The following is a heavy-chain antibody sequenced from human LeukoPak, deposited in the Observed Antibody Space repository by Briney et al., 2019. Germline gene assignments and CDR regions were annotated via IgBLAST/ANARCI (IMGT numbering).Heavy chain of an antibody. CDR1: GFTSSSYW. J-gene: IGHJ4*02. Sequence: GGSLRLSCAASGFTSSSYWMHWVRQAPGKGLVWVSRINSDGSSTSYADSVKGRFTISRDNAKNTLYLQMNSLRAEDTAVYYCARLSGSYFRLDYWGQGTLVTVSS. V-gene: IGHV3-74*01. CDR2: INSDGSST. CDR3: ARLSGSYFRLDY. D-gene: IGHD1-26*01.